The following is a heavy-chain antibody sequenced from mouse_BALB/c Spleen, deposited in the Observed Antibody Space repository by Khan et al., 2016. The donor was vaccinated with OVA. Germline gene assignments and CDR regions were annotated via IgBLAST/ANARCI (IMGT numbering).Heavy chain of an antibody. CDR3: ARSGGNFHWYFDV. D-gene: IGHD2-1*01. V-gene: IGHV5-17*02. J-gene: IGHJ1*01. CDR1: GFTFSSFG. Sequence: EVQLVASGGGLVQPGGSRKLSCAASGFTFSSFGMHWVRQAPKKGLEWVAYMSSGSSTIYYVDTVQGRFTISRENPKNTLFLQMTSLRSEDTAMYYCARSGGNFHWYFDVGGAGTSVTGSS. CDR2: MSSGSSTI.